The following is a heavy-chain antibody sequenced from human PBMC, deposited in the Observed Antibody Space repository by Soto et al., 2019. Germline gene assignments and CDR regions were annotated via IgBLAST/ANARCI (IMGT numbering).Heavy chain of an antibody. Sequence: GGSLRLSCAASGFTFSSYCMHWVRQAPGKGLEWVAVISYDGSNKYYADPVKSRFTISRDNSKNTLYLQMNSLRAEDTAVYYCAKDRNPGYSYGWYYFDSWGQGTLVTVPS. CDR3: AKDRNPGYSYGWYYFDS. CDR2: ISYDGSNK. V-gene: IGHV3-30*18. D-gene: IGHD5-18*01. J-gene: IGHJ4*02. CDR1: GFTFSSYC.